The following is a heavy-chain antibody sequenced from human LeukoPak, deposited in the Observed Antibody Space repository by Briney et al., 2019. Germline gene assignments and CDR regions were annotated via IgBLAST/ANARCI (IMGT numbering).Heavy chain of an antibody. D-gene: IGHD3-10*01. V-gene: IGHV3-7*03. J-gene: IGHJ5*02. CDR2: IKEDGREK. CDR3: ARSMVRGDRSTQNWFDP. Sequence: PGGSLRLSCAASGFTFSSFWMSWIRQAPGKGLEWVANIKEDGREKYYVDSVKGRFTISRDNAKNSLYLQMNNLKAEDTAMYYCARSMVRGDRSTQNWFDPWGQGTLVTVSS. CDR1: GFTFSSFW.